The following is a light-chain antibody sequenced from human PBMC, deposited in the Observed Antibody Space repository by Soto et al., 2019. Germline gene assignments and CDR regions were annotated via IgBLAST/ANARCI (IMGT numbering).Light chain of an antibody. V-gene: IGKV1-8*01. CDR2: AAS. Sequence: AIRMTQSPSSVSASPGDRVTATCRASQGINTFLAWYKQRPGKAPEFLMHAASTLYSGVPSRFIGSGSGTNFTLTITGLQSDDFATYYCQQYYSYPRTFGQGTKVEI. J-gene: IGKJ1*01. CDR3: QQYYSYPRT. CDR1: QGINTF.